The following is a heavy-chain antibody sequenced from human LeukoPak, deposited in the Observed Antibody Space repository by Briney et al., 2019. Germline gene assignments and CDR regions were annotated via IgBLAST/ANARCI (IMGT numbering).Heavy chain of an antibody. CDR3: ARTYYYGSGIDY. V-gene: IGHV4-39*01. J-gene: IGHJ4*02. CDR2: IHYAGST. D-gene: IGHD3-10*01. CDR1: GGSISTNTYY. Sequence: PSETLSLTCTVSGGSISTNTYYWGWIRQPPGKGLEWIGSIHYAGSTYYNPSLKSRVTISVDTSKNQFSLKLSSVTAADTAVYYCARTYYYGSGIDYWGQGTLVTVSS.